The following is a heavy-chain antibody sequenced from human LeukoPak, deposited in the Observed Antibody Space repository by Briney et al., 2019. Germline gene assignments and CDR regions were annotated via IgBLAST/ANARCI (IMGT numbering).Heavy chain of an antibody. Sequence: PSETLSLTCSVSGASISSGGYYWSWTRQHPGRSLEWIGYISYSGSTYYNPSLKSRVSISVDTSKNQFSLKLSSVTAADTAFYYCATHGRAYYFDYWGQGTLVTVSS. V-gene: IGHV4-31*03. CDR1: GASISSGGYY. CDR2: ISYSGST. D-gene: IGHD1-26*01. CDR3: ATHGRAYYFDY. J-gene: IGHJ4*02.